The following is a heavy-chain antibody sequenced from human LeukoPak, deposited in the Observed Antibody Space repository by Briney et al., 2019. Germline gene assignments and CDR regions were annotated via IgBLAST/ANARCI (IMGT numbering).Heavy chain of an antibody. V-gene: IGHV4-39*01. D-gene: IGHD5-12*01. CDR3: ARGRGRYSGYDWLDY. Sequence: SETLSLTCSVSGGSISRSSYFWAWVRQPPGKGLEWIGSINYSGTTYYNPSLKSRVTISVDTSKIQFSLNLSSVTAADTAVYYCARGRGRYSGYDWLDYWGQGTLVTVSS. CDR1: GGSISRSSYF. CDR2: INYSGTT. J-gene: IGHJ4*02.